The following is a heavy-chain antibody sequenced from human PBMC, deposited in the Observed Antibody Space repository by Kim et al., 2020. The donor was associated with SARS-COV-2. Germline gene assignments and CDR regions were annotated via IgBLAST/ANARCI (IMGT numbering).Heavy chain of an antibody. V-gene: IGHV1-18*01. CDR3: VIGSGYYYGMDV. J-gene: IGHJ6*02. D-gene: IGHD2-15*01. Sequence: NYAQKLQGRVTKTTDTSTSTAYMELRSLRSDDTAVYYCVIGSGYYYGMDVWGQGTTVTVSS.